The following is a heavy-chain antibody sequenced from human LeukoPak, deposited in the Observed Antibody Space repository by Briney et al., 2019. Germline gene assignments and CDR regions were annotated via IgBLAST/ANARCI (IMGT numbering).Heavy chain of an antibody. J-gene: IGHJ3*02. D-gene: IGHD4-23*01. CDR2: VYPGDSDT. CDR3: ARRFVSHENSDAFDI. CDR1: GYSFTSYW. Sequence: GESLKISCKGSGYSFTSYWIGWVRQMPGKGLEWMGIVYPGDSDTRYSPSFQGQVTISADKSISTAYLQWSSLKASDTAMFCFARRFVSHENSDAFDIWGQGTMVTVSS. V-gene: IGHV5-51*01.